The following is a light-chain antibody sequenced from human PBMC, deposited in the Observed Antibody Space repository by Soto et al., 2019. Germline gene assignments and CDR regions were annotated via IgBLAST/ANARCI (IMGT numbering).Light chain of an antibody. CDR2: EVS. CDR3: SSYTTSSPPFV. Sequence: QSVLTQPASVSGSPGQSITISCTGTNSDVGGYNYVSWYQQHPGKSPKLMIYEVSNRPSRVSNRFSGSKSGNTASLTISGLQAEDEADYYCSSYTTSSPPFVFGTGTKLTVL. J-gene: IGLJ1*01. V-gene: IGLV2-14*01. CDR1: NSDVGGYNY.